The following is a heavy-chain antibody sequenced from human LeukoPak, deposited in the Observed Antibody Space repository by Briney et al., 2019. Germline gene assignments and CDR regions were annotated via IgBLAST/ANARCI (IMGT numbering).Heavy chain of an antibody. CDR2: INHSGST. V-gene: IGHV4-34*01. Sequence: SETLSLTCAVYGGSFSGYYWSWIRQPPGKGLEWIGEINHSGSTNYNPSLKSRVTISVDTSKNQFSLKLSSVTAADTAVYYCARVDLDIPTDGPDRYYYYYGMDVWGQGTTVTVSS. D-gene: IGHD2-2*03. CDR3: ARVDLDIPTDGPDRYYYYYGMDV. J-gene: IGHJ6*02. CDR1: GGSFSGYY.